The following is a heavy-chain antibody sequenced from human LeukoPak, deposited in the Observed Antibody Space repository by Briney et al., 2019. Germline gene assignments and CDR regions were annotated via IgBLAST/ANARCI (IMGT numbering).Heavy chain of an antibody. CDR2: IYTSGST. Sequence: SETLSLTCTVSGGSISSYYWSWIRQPAGKGLEWIGRIYTSGSTNYNPSLKSRVTMSVDTSKNQFSLKLSSVTAADTAVYYCARAAPSGFWGGSDTSPFDYWGQGTLVTVSS. CDR1: GGSISSYY. J-gene: IGHJ4*02. V-gene: IGHV4-4*07. CDR3: ARAAPSGFWGGSDTSPFDY. D-gene: IGHD3-3*01.